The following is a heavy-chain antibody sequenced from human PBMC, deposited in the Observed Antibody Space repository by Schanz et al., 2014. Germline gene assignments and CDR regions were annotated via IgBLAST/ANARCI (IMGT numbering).Heavy chain of an antibody. Sequence: QVQLVESGGGLVKPGGSLRLSCAASGFIFSNYGMHWVRQAPGKGLEWVAVIWSDGSGKYYADSVKGRFTISRDSPKNTLYLQMNSLRAEDTALYYCARANYRRKINFDYWGRGTLVTVSS. V-gene: IGHV3-33*01. CDR2: IWSDGSGK. CDR3: ARANYRRKINFDY. D-gene: IGHD3-10*01. CDR1: GFIFSNYG. J-gene: IGHJ4*02.